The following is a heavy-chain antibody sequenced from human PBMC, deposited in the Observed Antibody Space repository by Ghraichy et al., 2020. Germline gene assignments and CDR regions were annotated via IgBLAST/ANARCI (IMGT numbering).Heavy chain of an antibody. CDR2: IHHSGKT. D-gene: IGHD2-15*01. CDR3: VRRGGSGSCSRDRCYSPWDY. V-gene: IGHV4-38-2*02. Sequence: SETLSLTCTVSGYFISSGYYWGWIRQPPGKEPEWIGSIHHSGKTYYKSSLESRVTLSVDTSKNQLSLKLRSVTATDTAVYYCVRRGGSGSCSRDRCYSPWDYWGQGTLVTVSS. CDR1: GYFISSGYY. J-gene: IGHJ4*02.